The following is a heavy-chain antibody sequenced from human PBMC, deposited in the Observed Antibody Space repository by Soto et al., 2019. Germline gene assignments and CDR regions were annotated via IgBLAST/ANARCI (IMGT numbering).Heavy chain of an antibody. D-gene: IGHD2-2*01. CDR2: IIPIFGTA. V-gene: IGHV1-69*01. J-gene: IGHJ6*02. CDR3: ARPVPAATGYYYYGMDV. CDR1: GGTFSSYA. Sequence: QVQLVQSGAEVKKPGSSVKVSCKASGGTFSSYAISWVRQAPGQGLEWMGGIIPIFGTANYALKFQGRVTITADESTSTAYMELSSLRSEDTAVYYCARPVPAATGYYYYGMDVWGQGTTVTVSS.